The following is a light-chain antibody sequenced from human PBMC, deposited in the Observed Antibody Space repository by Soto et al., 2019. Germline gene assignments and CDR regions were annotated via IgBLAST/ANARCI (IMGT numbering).Light chain of an antibody. CDR1: SSNIGSDF. Sequence: QPVLTQPPSVSAAPGQTVTISCSGSSSNIGSDFVSWYQQLPGTAPQLLIYENNKRPSGIPDRFSGSKSATSATLGITGLQTGDEADYYCAAWDTSLSGGVFGGGTKLTVL. CDR2: ENN. V-gene: IGLV1-51*02. J-gene: IGLJ3*02. CDR3: AAWDTSLSGGV.